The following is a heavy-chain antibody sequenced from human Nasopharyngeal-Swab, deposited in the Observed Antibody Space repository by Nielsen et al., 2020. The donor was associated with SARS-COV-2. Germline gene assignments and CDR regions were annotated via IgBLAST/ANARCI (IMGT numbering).Heavy chain of an antibody. J-gene: IGHJ4*02. CDR2: ISWNSGSI. CDR1: EFTFDDYA. Sequence: SLKISCAASEFTFDDYAMHWVRQAPGKGLEWVSGISWNSGSIGYADSAKGRFTISRDNAKNSLYLQMNSLRAEDTALYYCAKDKDYYDSSGYYGGFDYWGQGTLVTVSS. CDR3: AKDKDYYDSSGYYGGFDY. D-gene: IGHD3-22*01. V-gene: IGHV3-9*01.